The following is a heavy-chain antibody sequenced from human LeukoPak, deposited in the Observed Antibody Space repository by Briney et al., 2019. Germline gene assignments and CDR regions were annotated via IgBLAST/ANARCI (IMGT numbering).Heavy chain of an antibody. D-gene: IGHD5-12*01. V-gene: IGHV4-31*03. CDR1: GGSLSSGGYY. CDR3: ARTGGIVATTDFDY. J-gene: IGHJ4*02. CDR2: IYYSGST. Sequence: SETLSLTCTVSGGSLSSGGYYWSWIRQHPGKGLEWIGYIYYSGSTYYNPSLKSRVTISVDTSKNQFSLKLSSVTAADTAVYYCARTGGIVATTDFDYWGQGTLVTVSS.